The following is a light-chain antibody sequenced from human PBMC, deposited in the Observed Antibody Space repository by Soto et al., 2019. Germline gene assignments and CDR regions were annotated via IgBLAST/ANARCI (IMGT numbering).Light chain of an antibody. Sequence: QSALTQPPSASGSPGQTVTISCTGTSSDVGTYKYVSWYQQHPGKAPKLMIYEVSKRPSGVPDRFSGSKSGNTASLTVSGLQAKDEADYYCSSYAGGTSLVFGGGTKVTVL. V-gene: IGLV2-8*01. J-gene: IGLJ2*01. CDR3: SSYAGGTSLV. CDR2: EVS. CDR1: SSDVGTYKY.